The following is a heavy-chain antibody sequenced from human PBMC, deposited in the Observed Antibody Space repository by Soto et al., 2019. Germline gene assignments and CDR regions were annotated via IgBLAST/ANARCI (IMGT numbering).Heavy chain of an antibody. V-gene: IGHV2-5*01. CDR1: XXXLNTGGGG. D-gene: IGHD7-27*01. CDR2: IYWNDDK. Sequence: SGPTLVKPTQTLTLTCTLXXXXLNTGGGGVVXXXXXXXXXLEWLALIYWNDDKRYSPSLKSRLTITKDTSRNQVVLTMTNMDPVDTATYYCARRPNWGMEGLGAWGQGTTVTVSS. CDR3: ARRPNWGMEGLGA. J-gene: IGHJ6*02.